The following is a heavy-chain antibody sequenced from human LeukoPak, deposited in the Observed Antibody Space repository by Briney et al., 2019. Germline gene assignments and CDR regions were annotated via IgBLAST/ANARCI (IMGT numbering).Heavy chain of an antibody. CDR1: GGSFSGYY. V-gene: IGHV4-34*01. D-gene: IGHD3-10*01. Sequence: PSETLSPTCAVYGGSFSGYYWSWIRQPPGKGLEWIGEINHSGSTNYNPSLKSRVTISVDTSKNQFSLKLSSVTAADTAVYYCARGLDSRGLGGYFDYWGQGTLVTVSS. J-gene: IGHJ4*02. CDR2: INHSGST. CDR3: ARGLDSRGLGGYFDY.